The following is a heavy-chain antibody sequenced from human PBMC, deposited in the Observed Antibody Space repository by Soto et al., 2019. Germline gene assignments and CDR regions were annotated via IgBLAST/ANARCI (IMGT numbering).Heavy chain of an antibody. D-gene: IGHD2-8*01. CDR3: ARAGRGGRISFVLMVYAGDYYYGMDV. V-gene: IGHV1-18*01. J-gene: IGHJ6*02. CDR2: ISAYNGNT. Sequence: GASVKVSCKASGYTFTSYGISWVRQAPGQGLEWMGWISAYNGNTNYAQKLQGRVTMTTDTSTSTAYMELRSLRSDDTAVYYCARAGRGGRISFVLMVYAGDYYYGMDVWGQGTTVTVSS. CDR1: GYTFTSYG.